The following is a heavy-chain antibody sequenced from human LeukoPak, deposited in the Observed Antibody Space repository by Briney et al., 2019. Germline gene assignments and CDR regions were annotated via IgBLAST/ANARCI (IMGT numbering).Heavy chain of an antibody. D-gene: IGHD3-3*01. CDR1: GGSISSGSYY. V-gene: IGHV4-61*02. CDR2: IYTSGST. Sequence: SQTLSLTCTVSGGSISSGSYYWSWIRQPAGKGLEWIGRIYTSGSTNYNPSLKSRVTISVDTSKNQFSLKLSSVTAADTAVYYCARAPGDFWSGLAFDYWGQGTLVTVSS. CDR3: ARAPGDFWSGLAFDY. J-gene: IGHJ4*02.